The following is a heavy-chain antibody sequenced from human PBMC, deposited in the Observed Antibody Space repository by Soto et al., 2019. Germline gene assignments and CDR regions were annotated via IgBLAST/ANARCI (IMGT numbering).Heavy chain of an antibody. CDR2: IVVGSGNT. V-gene: IGHV1-58*02. D-gene: IGHD4-17*01. Sequence: SVKVSCKASGFTFTSSAMQWVRQARGQRLEWIGWIVVGSGNTNYAQKFQERVTITRDMSTSTAYMELSRLRSDDTAVYYCAREGTTLTTFPYYYGMDVWGQGTTVTVSS. J-gene: IGHJ6*02. CDR1: GFTFTSSA. CDR3: AREGTTLTTFPYYYGMDV.